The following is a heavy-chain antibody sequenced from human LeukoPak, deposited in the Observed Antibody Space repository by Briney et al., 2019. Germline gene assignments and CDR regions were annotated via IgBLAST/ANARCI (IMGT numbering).Heavy chain of an antibody. CDR3: AVGDSSSDYYYYYMDV. CDR2: FYNSGRS. D-gene: IGHD6-6*01. Sequence: SETLSLTCTVSDDSISDYYRGWIRQPPGKGLEWIGYFYNSGRSTYNPSLKSRVTISADTSKNHFSLKLNSVTTADTAVYYCAVGDSSSDYYYYYMDVWGKGTTVTVSS. V-gene: IGHV4-59*01. CDR1: DDSISDYY. J-gene: IGHJ6*03.